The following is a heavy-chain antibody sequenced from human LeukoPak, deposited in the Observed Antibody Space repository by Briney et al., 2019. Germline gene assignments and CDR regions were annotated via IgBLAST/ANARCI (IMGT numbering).Heavy chain of an antibody. CDR1: GGTFSSYA. V-gene: IGHV1-69*04. D-gene: IGHD3-22*01. Sequence: PVKVSCKASGGTFSSYAISWVRQAPGQGLEWMGRIIPILGIANYAQKFQGRVTITADKSTSTAYMELSSLRSEDTAVYYCARALYYYDSSENFFDYWGQGTLVTVSS. CDR3: ARALYYYDSSENFFDY. CDR2: IIPILGIA. J-gene: IGHJ4*02.